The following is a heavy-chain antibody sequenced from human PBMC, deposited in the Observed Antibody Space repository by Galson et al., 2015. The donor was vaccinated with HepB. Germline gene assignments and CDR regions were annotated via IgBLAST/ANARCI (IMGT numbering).Heavy chain of an antibody. CDR2: IDSSNSYI. CDR3: ARDERLVRDS. CDR1: GFTFSRYT. J-gene: IGHJ4*02. D-gene: IGHD6-6*01. V-gene: IGHV3-21*01. Sequence: SLRLSCAASGFTFSRYTMKWVRQAPGKGLEWISSIDSSNSYIYYADSVKGRFTISRDNAKNSLYLQMNSLRAEDTAIYYCARDERLVRDSWGQGTLVSVSS.